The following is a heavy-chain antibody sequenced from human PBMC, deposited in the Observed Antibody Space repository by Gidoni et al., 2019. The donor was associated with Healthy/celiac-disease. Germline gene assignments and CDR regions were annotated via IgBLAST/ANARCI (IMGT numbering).Heavy chain of an antibody. J-gene: IGHJ6*03. CDR1: GGYFSGYY. CDR2: INHSGST. D-gene: IGHD5-18*01. V-gene: IGHV4-34*01. CDR3: ARGRRGTAMVKYYYYMDV. Sequence: QVQLQQWGAGLLKPSETLSLSCAVDGGYFSGYYWSWIRQPPGKGLEWIGEINHSGSTNYNPSLKSRVTISVDTSKNQFSLKLSSVTAADTAVYYCARGRRGTAMVKYYYYMDVWGKGTTVTVSS.